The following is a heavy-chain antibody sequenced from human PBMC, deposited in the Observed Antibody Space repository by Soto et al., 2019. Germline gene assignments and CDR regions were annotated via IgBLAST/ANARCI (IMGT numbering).Heavy chain of an antibody. CDR3: AKIPSPYSSGWYEMAY. CDR2: ISGSGGST. D-gene: IGHD6-19*01. Sequence: GGSLRLSCAASGFTFSSYAMSWVRQAPGKGLEWVSAISGSGGSTYYADSVKGRFTISRDNSKNTLYLQMNSLRAEDTAVYYCAKIPSPYSSGWYEMAYWGQGTLVTVSS. J-gene: IGHJ4*02. CDR1: GFTFSSYA. V-gene: IGHV3-23*01.